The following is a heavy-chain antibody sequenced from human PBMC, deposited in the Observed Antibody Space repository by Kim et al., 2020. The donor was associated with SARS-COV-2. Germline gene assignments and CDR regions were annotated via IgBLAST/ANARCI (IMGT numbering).Heavy chain of an antibody. D-gene: IGHD6-13*01. V-gene: IGHV6-1*01. Sequence: YNDYAVSVKSPITVNPDTSKNQFSLQLNSVTPEDTAVYYCTRGWSASFDYWGQGTLVTVSS. J-gene: IGHJ4*02. CDR2: YN. CDR3: TRGWSASFDY.